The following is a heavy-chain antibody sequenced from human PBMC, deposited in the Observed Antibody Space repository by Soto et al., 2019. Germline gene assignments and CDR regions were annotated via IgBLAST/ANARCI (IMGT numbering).Heavy chain of an antibody. Sequence: QVQLVQSGAEVKKPGSSVKVSCQSSGGTFSNYAITWVRQAPGQGLEWLGRIIPIFGSANYAQKFQGRVTITADESTTTAYMELSSLRSDDTAVDYCAKDGGKEGYFGNWFDPWGQGTLVTVSS. CDR2: IIPIFGSA. CDR3: AKDGGKEGYFGNWFDP. D-gene: IGHD1-26*01. CDR1: GGTFSNYA. V-gene: IGHV1-69*15. J-gene: IGHJ5*02.